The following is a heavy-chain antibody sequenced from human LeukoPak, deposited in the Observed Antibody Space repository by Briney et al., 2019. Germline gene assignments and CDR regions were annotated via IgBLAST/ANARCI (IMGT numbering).Heavy chain of an antibody. V-gene: IGHV4-59*08. D-gene: IGHD3-9*01. J-gene: IGHJ4*02. CDR2: IYYSGST. CDR1: GGSMNSYY. CDR3: ARHVWLQPFDY. Sequence: PSETLSLTCSVSGGSMNSYYWSWIRQSPGKGLEWIGYIYYSGSTNYNPSLKSRVTISVDTSKNQRSLKLSSVTAADTAVYYCARHVWLQPFDYWGQGTLVTVSS.